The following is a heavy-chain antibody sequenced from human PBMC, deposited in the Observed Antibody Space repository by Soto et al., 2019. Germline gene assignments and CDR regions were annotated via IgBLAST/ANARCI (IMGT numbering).Heavy chain of an antibody. CDR2: ISAYNGNT. Sequence: ASVKVSCKASGYTFTSYGISWVRQAPGQGLEWMGWISAYNGNTNYAQKLQGRVTMTTDTSTSTAYMELRSLRSDDTAVYYCARDSPQLGIGDFDYWGQGTLVTVSS. CDR1: GYTFTSYG. V-gene: IGHV1-18*01. J-gene: IGHJ4*02. CDR3: ARDSPQLGIGDFDY. D-gene: IGHD7-27*01.